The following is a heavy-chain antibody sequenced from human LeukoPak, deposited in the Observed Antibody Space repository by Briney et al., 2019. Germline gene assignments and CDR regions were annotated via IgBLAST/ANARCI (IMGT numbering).Heavy chain of an antibody. D-gene: IGHD4-17*01. CDR3: AKRTSYGDFDY. CDR2: ISAYNGNT. J-gene: IGHJ4*02. V-gene: IGHV1-18*01. CDR1: GYTFTSYG. Sequence: ASVKVSCKASGYTFTSYGISWVRQAPGQGLEWMGWISAYNGNTNYAQKFQGRVTITRDTSASTAYMELSSLRSEDTAVYYCAKRTSYGDFDYWGQGTLVTVSS.